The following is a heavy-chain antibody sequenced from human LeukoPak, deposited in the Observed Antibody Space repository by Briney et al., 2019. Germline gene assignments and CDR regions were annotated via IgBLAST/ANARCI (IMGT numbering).Heavy chain of an antibody. D-gene: IGHD5-12*01. Sequence: SETLSLTCTVSGVSVSSGTNKWSWIRQPPGKGLEWIGDISYSGSATHNPSLRSRVTMSVDTSTNQFSLKLSSVTAADTAVYYCAVYSGYDLDSWGQGTLVAVSS. J-gene: IGHJ5*01. CDR2: ISYSGSA. CDR1: GVSVSSGTNK. CDR3: AVYSGYDLDS. V-gene: IGHV4-61*01.